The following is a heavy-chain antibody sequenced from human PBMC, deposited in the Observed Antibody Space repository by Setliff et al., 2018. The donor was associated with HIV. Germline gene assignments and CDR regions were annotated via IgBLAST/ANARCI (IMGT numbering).Heavy chain of an antibody. CDR2: ISWNGGGA. D-gene: IGHD3-10*01. CDR3: ARDRGDLSLAYYLYYGMDV. Sequence: PGGSLRLSCASSGFTFDDYAMHWVRQAPGKGLEWVAGISWNGGGAAYAESVKGRFFISRDNAKKSLFLQMNSLRPEDTALYYCARDRGDLSLAYYLYYGMDVWGQGTTVTVSS. J-gene: IGHJ6*02. V-gene: IGHV3-9*01. CDR1: GFTFDDYA.